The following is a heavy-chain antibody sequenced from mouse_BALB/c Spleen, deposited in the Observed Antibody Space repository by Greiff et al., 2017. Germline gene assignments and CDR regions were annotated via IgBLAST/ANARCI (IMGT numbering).Heavy chain of an antibody. D-gene: IGHD2-10*02. J-gene: IGHJ4*01. CDR3: ARSGYGNYDYAMDY. CDR1: GYTFTSYN. V-gene: IGHV1-12*01. CDR2: IYPGNGDT. Sequence: QVQLQQPGAELVKPGASVKMSCKASGYTFTSYNMHWVKQTPGQGLEWIGAIYPGNGDTSYNQKFKGKATLTADKSSSTAYMQLSSLTSEDSAVYYCARSGYGNYDYAMDYWGQGTSVTVSS.